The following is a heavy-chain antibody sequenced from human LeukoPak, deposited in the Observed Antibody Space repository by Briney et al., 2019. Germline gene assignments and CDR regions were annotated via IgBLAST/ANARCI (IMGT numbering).Heavy chain of an antibody. D-gene: IGHD6-13*01. CDR1: GGSITNFY. J-gene: IGHJ4*02. Sequence: PSETLSLTCTVSGGSITNFYWSWVRQPPGKRLEWLGFIYYTGSTTYNPSLESRVTISVDTSKNQFSLKLSSVTAADTAVYYCARGVYIAAAQYGYWGQGTLVTVSS. CDR2: IYYTGST. V-gene: IGHV4-59*01. CDR3: ARGVYIAAAQYGY.